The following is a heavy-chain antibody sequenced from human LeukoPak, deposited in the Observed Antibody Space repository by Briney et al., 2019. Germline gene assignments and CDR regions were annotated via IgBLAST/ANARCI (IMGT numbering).Heavy chain of an antibody. J-gene: IGHJ3*01. D-gene: IGHD3-16*01. V-gene: IGHV4-59*12. Sequence: PSETLSLTCTVSGDSITSYYWSWIRQPPGKGLEWIGNIHYSGSTKYNPSLESRVTISVDTSKNQFSLRVTSLTAADTAVYYCARLGALHDAFDVWGQGTLVTVSS. CDR1: GDSITSYY. CDR3: ARLGALHDAFDV. CDR2: IHYSGST.